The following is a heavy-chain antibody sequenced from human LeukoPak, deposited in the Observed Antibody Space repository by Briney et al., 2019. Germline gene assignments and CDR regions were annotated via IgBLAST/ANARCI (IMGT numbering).Heavy chain of an antibody. J-gene: IGHJ3*01. CDR2: INPTSGRT. CDR3: AREFRTTTWSYDAFDL. CDR1: GYTFTDYY. V-gene: IGHV1-2*02. D-gene: IGHD1/OR15-1a*01. Sequence: ASVKVPCKASGYTFTDYYLHWVRQAPGQGLECVGWINPTSGRTNYAQKFHDRVTLARDTSNNTSYMELTRLTSDDTAVYFCAREFRTTTWSYDAFDLWGQGTMVTVSS.